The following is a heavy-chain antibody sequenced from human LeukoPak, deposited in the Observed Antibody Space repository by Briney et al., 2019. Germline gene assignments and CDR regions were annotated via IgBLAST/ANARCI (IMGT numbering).Heavy chain of an antibody. CDR1: GYTFSDYF. J-gene: IGHJ4*02. Sequence: VASVKVSCKASGYTFSDYFIHWVRQAPGQGLEWMGWINPNSGGTNFAQKFQGRVTITRNTSISTAYMELSSLRSEDTAVYYCARGPYCSGGSCSDTVDYWGQGTLVTASS. CDR2: INPNSGGT. CDR3: ARGPYCSGGSCSDTVDY. D-gene: IGHD2-15*01. V-gene: IGHV1-2*02.